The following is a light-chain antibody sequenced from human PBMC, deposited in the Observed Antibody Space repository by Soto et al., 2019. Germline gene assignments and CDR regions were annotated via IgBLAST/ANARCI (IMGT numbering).Light chain of an antibody. Sequence: QSVLTQPPSVSGAPGQRVTISCTGSSSNIGAGYDVHWYQQLPGTAPKLLIYDNSNRPSGVPDRFSGSKSGTSASLAITGVEAEDEADYYCQSYDSSLSGFVFGTGTKVTVL. V-gene: IGLV1-40*01. CDR2: DNS. J-gene: IGLJ1*01. CDR3: QSYDSSLSGFV. CDR1: SSNIGAGYD.